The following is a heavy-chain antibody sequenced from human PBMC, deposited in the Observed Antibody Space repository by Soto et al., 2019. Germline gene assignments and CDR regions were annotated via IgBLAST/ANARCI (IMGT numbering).Heavy chain of an antibody. J-gene: IGHJ4*02. V-gene: IGHV3-48*02. CDR3: ARVNIAVAGPFDY. Sequence: GGSLRLSCAASGFAFSSYSMNWVRQAPGKGLEWVSYISSSSSTIYYADSVKGRFTISRDNAKNSLYLQMNSLRDEDTAVYYCARVNIAVAGPFDYWGQGTLVTVSS. CDR1: GFAFSSYS. CDR2: ISSSSSTI. D-gene: IGHD6-19*01.